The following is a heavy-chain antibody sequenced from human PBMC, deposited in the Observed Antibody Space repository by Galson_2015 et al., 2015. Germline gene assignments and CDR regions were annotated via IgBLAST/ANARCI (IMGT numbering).Heavy chain of an antibody. D-gene: IGHD4-17*01. CDR1: GFTFSSYS. CDR3: AKDCSLGLCDYVGYFNR. V-gene: IGHV3-21*01. Sequence: SLRLSCAASGFTFSSYSMNWVRQAPGKGLEWVSSISSSSSYIYYADSVKGRFTISRDNAKNSLYLQMNSLRAEDTAVYYCAKDCSLGLCDYVGYFNRWCRGALVTVSS. CDR2: ISSSSSYI. J-gene: IGHJ2*01.